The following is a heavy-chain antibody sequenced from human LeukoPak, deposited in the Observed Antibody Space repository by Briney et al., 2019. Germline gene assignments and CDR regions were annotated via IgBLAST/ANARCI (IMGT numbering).Heavy chain of an antibody. Sequence: GGSLRLSCAVSGLTFSSSWMDWVRQAPGKGLEWVASINPDGNKKYSADSVKGRFTISRDNAENSLYLQMNSLGVEDTAFYYCARDLAYSRLDYWGQGMLVTVSS. D-gene: IGHD5-18*01. CDR1: GLTFSSSW. CDR3: ARDLAYSRLDY. J-gene: IGHJ4*02. V-gene: IGHV3-7*01. CDR2: INPDGNKK.